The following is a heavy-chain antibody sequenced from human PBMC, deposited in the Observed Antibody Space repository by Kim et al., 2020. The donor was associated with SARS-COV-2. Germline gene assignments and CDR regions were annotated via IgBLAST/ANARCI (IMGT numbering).Heavy chain of an antibody. V-gene: IGHV3-23*01. Sequence: GGSLRLSCVASGFTFSSYSMFWVRQAPGKGLEWVSSISGSGGTTKYTDTVNGRLTIFRDNSRNTLYLQMNSLRADDTAVYYCAKEGAWTTNWLDPWGQGT. CDR3: AKEGAWTTNWLDP. CDR1: GFTFSSYS. CDR2: ISGSGGTT. D-gene: IGHD1-1*01. J-gene: IGHJ5*02.